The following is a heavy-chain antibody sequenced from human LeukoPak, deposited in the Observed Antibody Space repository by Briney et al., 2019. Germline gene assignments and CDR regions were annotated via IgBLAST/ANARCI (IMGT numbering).Heavy chain of an antibody. CDR3: ARTWGYCSSTSCRDAFDI. D-gene: IGHD2-2*01. J-gene: IGHJ3*02. Sequence: ASVKVSCKASGYTFTGYYMHWVRQAPGQGLEWMGWINPNSGGTNYAQKFQGRVTMTRDTSISTAYMELSRVRSDDTAVYYCARTWGYCSSTSCRDAFDIWGQGTMVTVSS. V-gene: IGHV1-2*02. CDR1: GYTFTGYY. CDR2: INPNSGGT.